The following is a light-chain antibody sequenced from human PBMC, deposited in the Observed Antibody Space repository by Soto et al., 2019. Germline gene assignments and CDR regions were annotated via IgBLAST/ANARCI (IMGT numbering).Light chain of an antibody. CDR1: QTISNTY. Sequence: EIVLTQSPGTLSLSPGEGATLSCRASQTISNTYLAWYQQKPGQAPRLLIYGASSRATGIPDRFSGSGSGTDFTLTISGLEHEDFAVYYCQSYGRTVFTFGPGTKVDIK. CDR3: QSYGRTVFT. J-gene: IGKJ3*01. CDR2: GAS. V-gene: IGKV3-20*01.